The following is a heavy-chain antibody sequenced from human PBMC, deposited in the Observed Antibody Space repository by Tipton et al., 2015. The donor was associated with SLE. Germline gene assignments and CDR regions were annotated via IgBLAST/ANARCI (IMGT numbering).Heavy chain of an antibody. J-gene: IGHJ4*01. CDR1: GGSVSNYY. V-gene: IGHV4-59*02. CDR2: LSYTGST. Sequence: TLSLTCTVSGGSVSNYYCTWIRQSPGKGLEYIGYLSYTGSTKYNPSLKSRVTISVDTSKNQFSLKLRSVTAADTAVYYCATGPSTPPVWYLDHWGHGTLLTVSS. D-gene: IGHD6-13*01. CDR3: ATGPSTPPVWYLDH.